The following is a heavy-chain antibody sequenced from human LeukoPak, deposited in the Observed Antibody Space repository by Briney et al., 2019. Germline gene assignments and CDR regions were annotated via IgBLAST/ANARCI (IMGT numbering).Heavy chain of an antibody. Sequence: SQTLSLTCTVSGGSISSGSYYWSWIRQPAGKGLEWIGRIYTSGSTNYNPSLKSRVTISVDTSKNQFSLKLSSVTAADTAVYYCAREYSSGWYGEVDYWGQGTLVTVSS. D-gene: IGHD6-19*01. CDR2: IYTSGST. CDR1: GGSISSGSYY. CDR3: AREYSSGWYGEVDY. V-gene: IGHV4-61*02. J-gene: IGHJ4*02.